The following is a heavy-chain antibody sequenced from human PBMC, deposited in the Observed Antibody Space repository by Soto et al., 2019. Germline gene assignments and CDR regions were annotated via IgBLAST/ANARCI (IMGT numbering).Heavy chain of an antibody. CDR1: CYCFMKYG. V-gene: IGHV1-18*01. D-gene: IGHD2-2*01. J-gene: IGHJ4*02. CDR3: AREASVLIPAAQPSRFDS. Sequence: ASSVKVSCKDFCYCFMKYGSNWVRQAPGQGLEWAGWISPYSGYTHSAQKFHGRLTLTTDTAASTAYMELRILRSADTALYYCAREASVLIPAAQPSRFDSWGQGTLVTVPQ. CDR2: ISPYSGYT.